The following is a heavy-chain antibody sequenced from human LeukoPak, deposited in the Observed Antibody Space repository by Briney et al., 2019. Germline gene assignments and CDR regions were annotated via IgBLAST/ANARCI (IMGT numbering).Heavy chain of an antibody. V-gene: IGHV4-61*02. CDR3: ARTRRDGYNYGPFDY. D-gene: IGHD5-24*01. CDR2: IYTSGST. Sequence: PSETLSLTCTVSGGSISSGSYYWSWIRQPAGKGLEWIGRIYTSGSTNYNPSLKSRVTISVDTSKNHSSLKLSSVTAADTAVYYCARTRRDGYNYGPFDYWGQGTLVTVSS. CDR1: GGSISSGSYY. J-gene: IGHJ4*02.